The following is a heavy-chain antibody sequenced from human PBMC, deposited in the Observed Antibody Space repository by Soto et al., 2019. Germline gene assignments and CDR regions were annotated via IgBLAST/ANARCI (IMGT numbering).Heavy chain of an antibody. D-gene: IGHD2-2*01. V-gene: IGHV3-48*03. J-gene: IGHJ6*02. Sequence: HPGGSLRLSCAASGFTFSSYEMNWVRQAPGKGLEWVSYISSSGSTIYYADSVKGRFTISRDNAKNSLYLQMNSLRAEDTAVYYCARGAQYQLRGVPSGMDVWGQGATVTVSS. CDR3: ARGAQYQLRGVPSGMDV. CDR1: GFTFSSYE. CDR2: ISSSGSTI.